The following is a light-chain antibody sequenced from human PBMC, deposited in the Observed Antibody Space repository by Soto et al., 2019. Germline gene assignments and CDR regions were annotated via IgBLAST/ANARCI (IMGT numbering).Light chain of an antibody. CDR3: GTWDSNTWV. Sequence: QPVLTQSSSASASLGSSVTLTCTLSSGHSSYIIAWHQQQPGKAPRYLMRIDSSGSYDKESGVTDRFSGPNSEADRYLTTSDLQFEDEADYYCGTWDSNTWVFGGGTKLTVL. CDR1: SGHSSYI. V-gene: IGLV4-60*02. CDR2: IDSSGSY. J-gene: IGLJ3*02.